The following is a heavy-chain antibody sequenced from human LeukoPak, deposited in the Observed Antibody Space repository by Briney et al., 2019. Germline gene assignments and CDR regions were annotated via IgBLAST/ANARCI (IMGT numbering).Heavy chain of an antibody. D-gene: IGHD2/OR15-2a*01. J-gene: IGHJ4*02. CDR2: INTDGSDN. CDR1: GVTISTHW. V-gene: IGHV3-7*01. CDR3: ARLLGSVTSYDY. Sequence: GGTLTLSCEASGVTISTHWWSWVRQPPGKGLEWVASINTDGSDNYYLDSVKGRFSISRDSTKNSLSLQMYSLGAEDTAVYYCARLLGSVTSYDYWGRGTLVTVS.